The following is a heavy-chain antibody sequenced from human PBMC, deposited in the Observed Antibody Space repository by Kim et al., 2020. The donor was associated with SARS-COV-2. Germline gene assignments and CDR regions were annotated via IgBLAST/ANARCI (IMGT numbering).Heavy chain of an antibody. J-gene: IGHJ6*02. Sequence: SVKVSCKASGGTFSSYAISWVRQAPGQGLEWMGGIIPIFGTANYAQKFQGRVTITADESTSTAYMELSSLRSEDTAVYYCARVFWTMVRGPPYGMDVWGQGTTVTVSS. CDR3: ARVFWTMVRGPPYGMDV. CDR1: GGTFSSYA. V-gene: IGHV1-69*13. D-gene: IGHD3-10*01. CDR2: IIPIFGTA.